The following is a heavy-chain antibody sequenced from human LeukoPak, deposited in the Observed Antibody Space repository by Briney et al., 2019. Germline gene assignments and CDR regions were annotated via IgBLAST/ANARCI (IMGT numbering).Heavy chain of an antibody. CDR3: AKGVYGSGSYREYFEQ. Sequence: GGSRRLSCTASGFTFNNYAMSWFRQAPGKGLDWVQASSPSGDSPYYADSVKGRFTISRDNSKNTLDLQMNSLRVEDTAVYYCAKGVYGSGSYREYFEQWGQGTLVTVSS. D-gene: IGHD3-10*01. J-gene: IGHJ1*01. V-gene: IGHV3-23*01. CDR2: SSPSGDSP. CDR1: GFTFNNYA.